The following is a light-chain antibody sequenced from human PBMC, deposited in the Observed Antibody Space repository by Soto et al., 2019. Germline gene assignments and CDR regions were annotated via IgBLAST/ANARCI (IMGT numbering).Light chain of an antibody. Sequence: EIVLTQSPATLSLSKGERATLSCRASQSVSSYLAWYQQKPGQAPRLLIYDASNRATGIPARFSGSGSGTEFTLTITILEPEDFAVYYCQQYGSSLFTFGPGTKVDI. CDR1: QSVSSY. J-gene: IGKJ3*01. V-gene: IGKV3-11*01. CDR2: DAS. CDR3: QQYGSSLFT.